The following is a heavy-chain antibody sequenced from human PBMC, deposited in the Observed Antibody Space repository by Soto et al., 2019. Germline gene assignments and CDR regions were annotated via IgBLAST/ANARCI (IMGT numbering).Heavy chain of an antibody. V-gene: IGHV3-23*01. CDR2: ISGSGGST. Sequence: EVQLLESGGGLVQPGGSLRLSCAASGFTFSSYAMSWVRQAPGKGLEWVSAISGSGGSTYYADSVKGRFTISRDNSKNALYLQMNSLRAGDTAVYYCAKDHHSRWLQLAYCCQGTLVTVSS. CDR3: AKDHHSRWLQLAY. D-gene: IGHD5-12*01. J-gene: IGHJ4*02. CDR1: GFTFSSYA.